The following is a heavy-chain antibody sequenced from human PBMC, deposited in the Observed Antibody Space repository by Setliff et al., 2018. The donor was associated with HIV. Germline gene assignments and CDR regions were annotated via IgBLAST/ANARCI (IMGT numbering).Heavy chain of an antibody. V-gene: IGHV4-31*03. J-gene: IGHJ4*02. CDR2: IFHSGDT. Sequence: SETLSLTCSVSGVSVGSGDYYWHWIRQHPEKALEWIGYIFHSGDTYYNPSLKSRISMSVDTSKNQFSLELTSLTAADTAVYYCARGKTWLRFLDYWGQGTLVTVSS. CDR3: ARGKTWLRFLDY. D-gene: IGHD5-12*01. CDR1: GVSVGSGDYY.